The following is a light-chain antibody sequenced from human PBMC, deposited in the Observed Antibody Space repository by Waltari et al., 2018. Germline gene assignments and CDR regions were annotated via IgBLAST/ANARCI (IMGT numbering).Light chain of an antibody. CDR1: SSSVGGYNS. CDR2: DVS. V-gene: IGLV2-11*01. CDR3: CSYAGSYTVV. Sequence: QSALTQPRSVSGSPGQSVTISCTGPSSSVGGYNSVPWYQQHPGKAPKLMIYDVSRRPSGVPDRFSGSKSGNTASLTISGLQAEDEADYYCCSYAGSYTVVFGGGTKLTVL. J-gene: IGLJ2*01.